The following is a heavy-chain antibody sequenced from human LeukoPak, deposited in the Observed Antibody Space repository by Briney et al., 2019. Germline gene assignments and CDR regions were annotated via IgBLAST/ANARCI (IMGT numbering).Heavy chain of an antibody. D-gene: IGHD2-2*01. V-gene: IGHV4-4*07. CDR2: FYTSGST. CDR3: AKKTNVVVPAWGFDP. J-gene: IGHJ5*02. Sequence: SETLSLTCTVSGGSISSYYWNWIRQPAGKGLEWIGRFYTSGSTNYNLSLKSRVTMSVDTSKNQFSLKLRSVTAADTAVYYCAKKTNVVVPAWGFDPWGQGTLVTVSS. CDR1: GGSISSYY.